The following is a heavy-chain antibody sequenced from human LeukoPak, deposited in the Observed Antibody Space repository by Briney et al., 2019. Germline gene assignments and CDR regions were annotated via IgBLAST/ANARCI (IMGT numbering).Heavy chain of an antibody. V-gene: IGHV4-59*01. CDR1: GGFISSYY. J-gene: IGHJ3*02. CDR3: ARDSQILDAFDI. Sequence: PSETLSLTCTVSGGFISSYYWSWIRQPPGKGLEWIGYIYYSGSTNYNPSLKSRVTISVDTFKNQFSLKLSSVTAADTAVYYCARDSQILDAFDIWGQGTMVTVSS. CDR2: IYYSGST.